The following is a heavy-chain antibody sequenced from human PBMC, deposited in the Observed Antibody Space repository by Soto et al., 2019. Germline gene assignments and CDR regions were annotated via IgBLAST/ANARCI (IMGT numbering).Heavy chain of an antibody. Sequence: EVQLVESGGVVVQPGGSLRLSCAASGFTFDDYTMRWVRQAPGKGLEWVSLISWDGGSTYYADSVKGRFTISRDNSKNSLYLQMNSLRTEDTALYYCAKGARNMVYAIIGYWGQGTLVTVSS. V-gene: IGHV3-43*01. J-gene: IGHJ4*02. CDR2: ISWDGGST. CDR3: AKGARNMVYAIIGY. D-gene: IGHD2-8*01. CDR1: GFTFDDYT.